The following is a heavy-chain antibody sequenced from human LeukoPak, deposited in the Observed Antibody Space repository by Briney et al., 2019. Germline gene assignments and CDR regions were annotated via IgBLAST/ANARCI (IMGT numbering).Heavy chain of an antibody. CDR1: GGSFSGYY. Sequence: SETLSLTCAVYGGSFSGYYWSWIRQPPGKGLEWIGEINHSGSTNYNPSLKSRVTISVDTSKNQFSLKLSSVTAADTAVYYCARHGPRRYYGSGSYSYYYYYYMDVWGKGTTVTISS. CDR3: ARHGPRRYYGSGSYSYYYYYYMDV. CDR2: INHSGST. J-gene: IGHJ6*03. D-gene: IGHD3-10*01. V-gene: IGHV4-34*01.